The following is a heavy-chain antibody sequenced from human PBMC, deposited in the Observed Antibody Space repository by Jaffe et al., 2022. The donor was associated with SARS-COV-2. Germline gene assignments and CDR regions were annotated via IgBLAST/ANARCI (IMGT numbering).Heavy chain of an antibody. Sequence: EVQLLESGGRLVQPGGSLRLSCEVSGFTLTYYAMSWVRQAPGKGLEWVSSISSGDYTKYADSVKGRFTISRDNSKNTLYLQMNSLRAEDSAMYYCAKEGLSSGYWGEFDWWGQGTLVTVSS. V-gene: IGHV3-23*01. CDR2: ISSGDYT. D-gene: IGHD5-18*01. J-gene: IGHJ4*02. CDR3: AKEGLSSGYWGEFDW. CDR1: GFTLTYYA.